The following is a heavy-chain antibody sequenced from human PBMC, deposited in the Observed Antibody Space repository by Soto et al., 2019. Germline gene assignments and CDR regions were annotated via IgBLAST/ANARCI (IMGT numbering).Heavy chain of an antibody. CDR3: ARLDYDILTGYYWFDY. D-gene: IGHD3-9*01. V-gene: IGHV4-59*01. Sequence: SETLSLTCAVYGGSFSGFYWSWIRQPPGKGLEWIGYIYYSGSTNYNPSLKSRVTISVDTSKNQFSLKLSSVTAADTAVYYCARLDYDILTGYYWFDYWGQGTLVTVSS. CDR1: GGSFSGFY. J-gene: IGHJ4*02. CDR2: IYYSGST.